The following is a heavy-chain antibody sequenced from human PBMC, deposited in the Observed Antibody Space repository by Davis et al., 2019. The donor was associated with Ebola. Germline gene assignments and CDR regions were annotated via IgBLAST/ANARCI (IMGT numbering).Heavy chain of an antibody. CDR2: ISAYSGNT. Sequence: ASVKVSCKASGYTFTSHGISWVRQAPGQRLEWMGWISAYSGNTNYAQNVQGRVTMTTDTSTSTAYMEVGILRSDDTAVYYCARAQFPTTSDHWGQGTLVTVSS. D-gene: IGHD1-1*01. CDR3: ARAQFPTTSDH. J-gene: IGHJ4*02. CDR1: GYTFTSHG. V-gene: IGHV1-18*01.